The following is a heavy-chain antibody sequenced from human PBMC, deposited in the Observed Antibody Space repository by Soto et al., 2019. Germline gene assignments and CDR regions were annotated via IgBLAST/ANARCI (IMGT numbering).Heavy chain of an antibody. CDR3: ERYGAARTGYFDY. V-gene: IGHV4-59*08. CDR2: IYYSGST. D-gene: IGHD3-10*01. Sequence: SETLSLTCTVSAGSISSYYWSWIRQPPGKGLEWIGYIYYSGSTNYNPSLKSRVTISVDTSKNQFSLKLSSVTAADTAVYYCERYGAARTGYFDYSAQGTLDTVSS. CDR1: AGSISSYY. J-gene: IGHJ4*02.